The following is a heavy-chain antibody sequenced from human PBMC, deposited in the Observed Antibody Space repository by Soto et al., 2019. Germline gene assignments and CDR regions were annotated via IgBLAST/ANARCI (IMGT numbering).Heavy chain of an antibody. CDR3: ARGALRLGCSGGNCPTWFDP. CDR2: INAGNGDT. V-gene: IGHV1-3*01. Sequence: GASVKVSCKASGDTFTDYTIHWVRQAPGQSLEWMGWINAGNGDTKYSQKFEGRVTFTRDTSASTAYMDLSSLRSEDRAVYFCARGALRLGCSGGNCPTWFDPWGQGTLVTVSS. J-gene: IGHJ5*02. CDR1: GDTFTDYT. D-gene: IGHD2-15*01.